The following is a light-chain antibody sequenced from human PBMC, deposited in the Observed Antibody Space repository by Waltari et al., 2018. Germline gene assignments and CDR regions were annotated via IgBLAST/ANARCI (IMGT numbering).Light chain of an antibody. CDR1: QSVSRY. J-gene: IGKJ1*01. CDR3: QKYVSLPAT. Sequence: EIVLTQSPDTLSLSPGETATLSCRASQSVSRYFAWNQQKPGQAPRLLIYDASSRATGIPDRFSGSGSGTDFSLTISRLEPDDFAVYYCQKYVSLPATFGQGTKVEIK. V-gene: IGKV3-20*01. CDR2: DAS.